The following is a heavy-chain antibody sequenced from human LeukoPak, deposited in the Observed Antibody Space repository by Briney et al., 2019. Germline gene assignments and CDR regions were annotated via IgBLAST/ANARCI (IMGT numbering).Heavy chain of an antibody. CDR1: GLTFSSYW. V-gene: IGHV3-7*01. J-gene: IGHJ4*02. CDR2: IKEDGSEE. Sequence: GGSLRLSCAASGLTFSSYWMSWVRQAPGKGLEWVATIKEDGSEEYYVDSVKGRFSISRDNARNSLYLQMNSLRAEDTALYYCARVTRHSFDSWGQGTLVNASS. D-gene: IGHD1-1*01. CDR3: ARVTRHSFDS.